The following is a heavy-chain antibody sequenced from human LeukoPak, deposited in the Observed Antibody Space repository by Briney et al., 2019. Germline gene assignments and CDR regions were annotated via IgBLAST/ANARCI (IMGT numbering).Heavy chain of an antibody. V-gene: IGHV4-4*07. CDR2: IYTSGST. D-gene: IGHD7-27*01. Sequence: PSETLSLTCTVSGGAISSYYWSWIRQPAGKGLDWIGRIYTSGSTNYNPSLKSRVTMSVDTSKNQFSLKLSSVTAADTAVYYCARDPPLGSYFDYWGQGTLVTVSS. J-gene: IGHJ4*02. CDR3: ARDPPLGSYFDY. CDR1: GGAISSYY.